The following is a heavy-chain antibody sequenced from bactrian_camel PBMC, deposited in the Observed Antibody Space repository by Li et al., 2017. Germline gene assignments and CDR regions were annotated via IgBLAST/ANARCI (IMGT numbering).Heavy chain of an antibody. J-gene: IGHJ6*01. CDR2: IYTATGRT. CDR3: AADEEALMNPTNFGH. V-gene: IGHV3S53*01. Sequence: HVQLVESGGASVQVGGPLRLSCSASGSTDRLTVLGWFRQAPDKEREGIAAIYTATGRTHYADSVKGRFTISRDTAKNTVYLQMNSLKPDDTGMYYYAADEEALMNPTNFGHWGQGTQVTVS. CDR1: GSTDRLTV.